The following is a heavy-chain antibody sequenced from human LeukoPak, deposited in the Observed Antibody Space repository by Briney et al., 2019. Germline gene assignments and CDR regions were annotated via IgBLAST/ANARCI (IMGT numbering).Heavy chain of an antibody. J-gene: IGHJ4*02. CDR2: INNDGGNI. Sequence: GSLRLSCVASGLTFSSYWMHWVRQAPGKGLAWVSRINNDGGNIGYADAVKGRFTISRDNSKNTLFLQMNSLRAEDTAVYYCAKGHGDYGTGFDYWGQGTLVTVSS. D-gene: IGHD4-17*01. V-gene: IGHV3-74*01. CDR3: AKGHGDYGTGFDY. CDR1: GLTFSSYW.